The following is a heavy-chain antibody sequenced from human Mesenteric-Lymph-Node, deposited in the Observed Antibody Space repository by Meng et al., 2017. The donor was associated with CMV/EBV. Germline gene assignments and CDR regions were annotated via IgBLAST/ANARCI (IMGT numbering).Heavy chain of an antibody. D-gene: IGHD6-13*01. J-gene: IGHJ4*02. Sequence: SETLSLTCTVSGGSVRSAGYYWSWIRQPPGKGLEWIGYIYYSGSINYNPSLKSRVTISVDTSKNQFSLKLSSVTAADTAVYYCARDELNIAAAKSGLHLTSDYWGQGTLVTVSS. CDR1: GGSVRSAGYY. CDR2: IYYSGSI. CDR3: ARDELNIAAAKSGLHLTSDY. V-gene: IGHV4-61*08.